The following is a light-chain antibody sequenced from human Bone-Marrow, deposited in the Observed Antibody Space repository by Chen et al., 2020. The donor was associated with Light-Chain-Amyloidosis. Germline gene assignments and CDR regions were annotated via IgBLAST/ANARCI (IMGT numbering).Light chain of an antibody. Sequence: DMQMTQSPSSVSASVGDRVTITCRASQDIHTWLAWYQKKSGKAPKLLIYDSSRLESGVPSRFSGSGSGTDFTLTISNLQPEDFASYYCHQANTFPFTFGPGTKVDI. CDR1: QDIHTW. CDR2: DSS. V-gene: IGKV1-12*01. CDR3: HQANTFPFT. J-gene: IGKJ3*01.